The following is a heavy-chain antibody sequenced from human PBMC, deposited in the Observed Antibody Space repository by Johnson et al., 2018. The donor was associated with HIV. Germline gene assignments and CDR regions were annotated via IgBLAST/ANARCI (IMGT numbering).Heavy chain of an antibody. J-gene: IGHJ3*01. V-gene: IGHV3-43D*03. CDR3: AKDPPGS. D-gene: IGHD1-26*01. CDR1: GVNSTDYP. CDR2: ISWDGGRT. Sequence: VQLVESGGVVVQPGGSLRLSCVASGVNSTDYPIHWVRQAPGKGLEWVSLISWDGGRTYYADSVKGRFTISRDNRKNSLYLQMNSLRPEDTALYYCAKDPPGSWGQGTMVTVSS.